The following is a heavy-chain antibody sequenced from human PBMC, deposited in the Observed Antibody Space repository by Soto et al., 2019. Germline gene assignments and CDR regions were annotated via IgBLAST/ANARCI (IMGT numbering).Heavy chain of an antibody. D-gene: IGHD3-3*01. J-gene: IGHJ4*02. V-gene: IGHV3-23*01. Sequence: GGSLGLSCAASVFTFGIYAMSWVRQDPGKGQEWVSFISGSGDSTYYADSVKGRFTISRDNSKNTLYLQMSTLRAEDTAIYYFAKAPHSKKFMEWLSYFDYWGQGTLVTGSS. CDR2: ISGSGDST. CDR1: VFTFGIYA. CDR3: AKAPHSKKFMEWLSYFDY.